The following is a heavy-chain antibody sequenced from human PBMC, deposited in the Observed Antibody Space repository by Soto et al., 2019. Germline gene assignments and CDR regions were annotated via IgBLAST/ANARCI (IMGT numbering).Heavy chain of an antibody. D-gene: IGHD3-22*01. CDR3: ERAISDSYADIDV. V-gene: IGHV5-51*01. Sequence: PGESLKISCKGSGYSFTTYWIGWVRQMPGKGLEWMGIIYPGDSDTRYSPSIQGEVTFSADKPIGNAFLQWRSVKTSDTAEYYCERAISDSYADIDVWGEGITVSVSS. J-gene: IGHJ6*04. CDR2: IYPGDSDT. CDR1: GYSFTTYW.